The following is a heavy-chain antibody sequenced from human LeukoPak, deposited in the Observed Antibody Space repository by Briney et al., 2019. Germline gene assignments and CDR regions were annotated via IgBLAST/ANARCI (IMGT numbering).Heavy chain of an antibody. V-gene: IGHV1-3*01. CDR1: GYTFTSYA. CDR3: ARWDSGSYSDY. J-gene: IGHJ4*02. Sequence: ASVKVSCKASGYTFTSYAMHWVRQAPGPRLEWMGWINAGNGNTKYSQKFQGRVTITRDTSASTAYMELSSLRSEDTAVYYCARWDSGSYSDYWGQGTLVTVSS. CDR2: INAGNGNT. D-gene: IGHD1-26*01.